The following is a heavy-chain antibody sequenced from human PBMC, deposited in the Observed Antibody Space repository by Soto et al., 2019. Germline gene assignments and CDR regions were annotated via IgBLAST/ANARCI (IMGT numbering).Heavy chain of an antibody. V-gene: IGHV3-9*01. Sequence: GGSLRLSCAASGFKFDDYAMHWVRQAPGKGLEWVSGISWKSGDINYADSVKGRFTISRDNAKNSLFLQMNNLSADDTALYFCVKEKVPTFLHAFDIWGQGTVVTVSS. J-gene: IGHJ3*02. CDR1: GFKFDDYA. CDR2: ISWKSGDI. D-gene: IGHD3-16*01. CDR3: VKEKVPTFLHAFDI.